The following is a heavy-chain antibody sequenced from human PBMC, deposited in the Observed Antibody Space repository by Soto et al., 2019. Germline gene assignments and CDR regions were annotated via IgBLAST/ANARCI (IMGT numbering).Heavy chain of an antibody. J-gene: IGHJ6*02. D-gene: IGHD2-15*01. V-gene: IGHV3-23*01. CDR2: ISGSGVST. CDR1: GFTFSSHA. CDR3: AKGKLGYCNGGSCYYYGMDV. Sequence: PGGSLRLSCAASGFTFSSHAMNWVRQAPGKGLEWVSTISGSGVSTYFADSVKGRFSISRDNSKNTLWLQMNSLRAEDTAVYYCAKGKLGYCNGGSCYYYGMDVWGQGTTVTVSS.